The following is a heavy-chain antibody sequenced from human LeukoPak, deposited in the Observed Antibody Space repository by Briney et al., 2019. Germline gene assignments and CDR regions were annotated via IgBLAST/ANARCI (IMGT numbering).Heavy chain of an antibody. Sequence: GGSLRLSGAASGFTFSTYVMHWVRQAPGKGLEWVAVISYDGSNKYYADSVKGRFTISRDNSKNTLFLQMNSLRAEDTALYYCARGIATAGEGGDSWGQGTLVTVSS. V-gene: IGHV3-30-3*01. D-gene: IGHD6-13*01. CDR3: ARGIATAGEGGDS. CDR1: GFTFSTYV. J-gene: IGHJ5*01. CDR2: ISYDGSNK.